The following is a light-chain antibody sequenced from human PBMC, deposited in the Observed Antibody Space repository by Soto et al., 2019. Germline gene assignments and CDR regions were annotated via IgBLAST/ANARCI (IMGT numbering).Light chain of an antibody. CDR2: SSS. CDR1: QSVSSY. V-gene: IGKV3D-15*01. J-gene: IGKJ1*01. Sequence: IVLTQSPATLSLSPGERATLSCRASQSVSSYLAWYQQKPGQAPRLLIYSSSSRAAGVSDRFSGSGSGTDFSLTITSLQSEDFAVYYCQQYNNWQTFGQGTKVDIK. CDR3: QQYNNWQT.